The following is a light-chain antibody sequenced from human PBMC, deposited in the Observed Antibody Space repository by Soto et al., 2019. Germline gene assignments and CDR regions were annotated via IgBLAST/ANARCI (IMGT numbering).Light chain of an antibody. J-gene: IGLJ1*01. CDR3: SSYATSNTYV. CDR2: DVS. V-gene: IGLV2-14*01. Sequence: QSALTQPASVSGSPGQSITISCTGTSSDVGDYNYVSWYQQHPGKAPKLMIYDVSNRPSGVSNRFSGSKSGNTASLTISGLQAEDEADYYCSSYATSNTYVFGAGTKVTV. CDR1: SSDVGDYNY.